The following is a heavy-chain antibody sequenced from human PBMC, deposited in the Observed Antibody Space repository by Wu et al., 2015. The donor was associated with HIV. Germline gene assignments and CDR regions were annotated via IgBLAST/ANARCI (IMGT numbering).Heavy chain of an antibody. D-gene: IGHD2-15*01. CDR2: INTYNGDR. CDR3: ARDDPYCSGGICYPIYYHGMDV. J-gene: IGHJ6*02. V-gene: IGHV1-2*02. Sequence: QVQLVQSGAEVKKPGASVKVSCKASGYTFTGYYIHWVRQAPGQGLEWMGWINTYNGDRKYLQKFQGRVTMTTNTSTNTVYMELRSLRSDDTAVYYCARDDPYCSGGICYPIYYHGMDVWGQGTTVIVSS. CDR1: GYTFTGYY.